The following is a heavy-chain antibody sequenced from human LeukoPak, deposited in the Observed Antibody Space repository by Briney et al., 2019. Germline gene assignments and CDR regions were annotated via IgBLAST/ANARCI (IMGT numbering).Heavy chain of an antibody. CDR2: IIPIFGTA. CDR3: ARADEVVTAIPFDY. CDR1: RGTFISYA. J-gene: IGHJ4*02. D-gene: IGHD2-21*02. V-gene: IGHV1-69*01. Sequence: ASVKVSCKASRGTFISYAISWVRQAPGQGLEWMGGIIPIFGTANYAQKFQGRVTITADESTSTAYMELSSLRSEDTAVYYCARADEVVTAIPFDYWGQGTLVTVSS.